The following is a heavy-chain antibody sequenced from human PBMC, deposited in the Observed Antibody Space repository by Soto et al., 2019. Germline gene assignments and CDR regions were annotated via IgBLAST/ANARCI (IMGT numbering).Heavy chain of an antibody. Sequence: GESLKISCKGSGYSFTSYWISWVRQMPGKGLEWMGRIDPSDSYTNYSPSFQGHVTISADKSISTAYLQWSSLKASDTAMYYCARHFAPYYYYYGMDVWGQGTTVTVSS. CDR1: GYSFTSYW. J-gene: IGHJ6*02. CDR3: ARHFAPYYYYYGMDV. V-gene: IGHV5-10-1*01. D-gene: IGHD3-3*02. CDR2: IDPSDSYT.